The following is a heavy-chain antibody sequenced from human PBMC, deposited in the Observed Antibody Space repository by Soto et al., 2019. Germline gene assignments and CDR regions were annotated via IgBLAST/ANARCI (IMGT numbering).Heavy chain of an antibody. CDR3: ARVREYSYGYQSGSYQIDY. CDR1: GGSISSSRSY. D-gene: IGHD5-18*01. V-gene: IGHV4-31*03. Sequence: ASETLSLTCTVSGGSISSSRSYWGWIRQHPGKGLEWIGYIYYSGSTYYNPSLKSRVTISVDTSKNQFSLKLSSVTAADTAVYYCARVREYSYGYQSGSYQIDYWGQGTLVTVSS. CDR2: IYYSGST. J-gene: IGHJ4*02.